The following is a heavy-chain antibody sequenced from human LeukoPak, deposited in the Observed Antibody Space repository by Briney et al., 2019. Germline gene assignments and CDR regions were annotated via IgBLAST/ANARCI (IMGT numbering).Heavy chain of an antibody. J-gene: IGHJ5*01. V-gene: IGHV1-3*03. CDR1: GDTFSSYA. D-gene: IGHD2-8*01. CDR3: ARDGEYCTNGICYTESWFDS. Sequence: GASVKVSCKASGDTFSSYAINWVRLAPGQGLEWMGWMNAGNGNTKYSQEFQGRVTITRDTSASTAYMELSSLRSEDMAVYYCARDGEYCTNGICYTESWFDSWGQGSLVTVSS. CDR2: MNAGNGNT.